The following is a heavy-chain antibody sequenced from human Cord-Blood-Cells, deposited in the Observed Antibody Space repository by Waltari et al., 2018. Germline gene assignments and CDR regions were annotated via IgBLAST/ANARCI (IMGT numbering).Heavy chain of an antibody. CDR2: IYSGGST. CDR1: GFTVSSNY. V-gene: IGHV3-53*01. Sequence: EVQLVESGGGLIQPGGSLRLSCAASGFTVSSNYMSWVRLAPGKGLEWVSVIYSGGSTYYADSVKGRFTISRDNSKNTLYLQMNSLRAEDTAVYYCARVGVSSIAARHFDLWGRGTLVTVSS. D-gene: IGHD6-6*01. CDR3: ARVGVSSIAARHFDL. J-gene: IGHJ2*01.